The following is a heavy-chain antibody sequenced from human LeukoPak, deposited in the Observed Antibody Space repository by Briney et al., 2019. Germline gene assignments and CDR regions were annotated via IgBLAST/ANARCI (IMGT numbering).Heavy chain of an antibody. CDR3: AKGYYYDSSGGAFDI. V-gene: IGHV3-23*01. CDR1: GLTFSTYG. D-gene: IGHD3-22*01. J-gene: IGHJ3*02. Sequence: GGSLRLSCAAAGLTFSTYGMTWVRQAPGKGLEWVSAIGGSGVSTYYADSVKGRFTISRDNSRNTLYLQMNSLRAEDMALYYCAKGYYYDSSGGAFDIWGQGTMVTVSS. CDR2: IGGSGVST.